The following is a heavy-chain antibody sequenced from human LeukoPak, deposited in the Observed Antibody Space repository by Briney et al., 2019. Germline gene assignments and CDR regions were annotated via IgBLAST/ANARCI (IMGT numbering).Heavy chain of an antibody. Sequence: SETLSLTCTVSGGSISSYYWSWIRQPAGKGLEWIGRIYTSGSTNYNPSLQSRVTMSVDTSKNQFSLKLSSVTAADTAVYYCARSSVVGWANYNYGMDVWGQGTTVTVSS. CDR1: GGSISSYY. CDR3: ARSSVVGWANYNYGMDV. CDR2: IYTSGST. J-gene: IGHJ6*02. V-gene: IGHV4-4*07. D-gene: IGHD5-12*01.